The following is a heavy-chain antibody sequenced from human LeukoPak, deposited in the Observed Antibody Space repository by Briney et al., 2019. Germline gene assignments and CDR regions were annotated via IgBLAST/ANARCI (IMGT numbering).Heavy chain of an antibody. V-gene: IGHV3-30*04. CDR2: ISYDGSNK. J-gene: IGHJ4*02. D-gene: IGHD2-8*01. CDR1: GFTFSSYA. CDR3: AKDPDCTSGICYTFFDY. Sequence: GGSLRLSCAASGFTFSSYAMHWVRQAPGKGLEWVAVISYDGSNKYYADSVKGRFTISRDNSKNTLYLQMNSLRAEDTAVYYCAKDPDCTSGICYTFFDYWGQGTLVTVSS.